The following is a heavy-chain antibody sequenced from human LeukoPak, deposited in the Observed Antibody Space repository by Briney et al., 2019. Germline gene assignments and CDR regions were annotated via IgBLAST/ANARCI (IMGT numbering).Heavy chain of an antibody. CDR2: VKEDGSDK. CDR3: ARGRYCTSGSCYFDY. J-gene: IGHJ4*02. D-gene: IGHD2-8*01. CDR1: GFTFSGHW. V-gene: IGHV3-7*01. Sequence: GGSLRLSCEASGFTFSGHWASWVRQAPGKGLEWVASVKEDGSDKYYVDSVKGRFTISRDNAKNSLSLQMNSLRVEDTAVYYCARGRYCTSGSCYFDYWGQGTLVTVSS.